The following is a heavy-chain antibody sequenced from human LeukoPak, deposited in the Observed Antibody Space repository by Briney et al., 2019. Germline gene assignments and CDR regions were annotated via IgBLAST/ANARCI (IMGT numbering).Heavy chain of an antibody. V-gene: IGHV1-18*01. D-gene: IGHD3-3*01. J-gene: IGHJ3*02. Sequence: ASVKASCKASGYTFTSYGISWVRQAPGQGLEWMGWISAYNGNTNYAQKLQGRVTITTDTSTSTAYMELRSLRSDDTAVYYCARDLYDFWSGYYCAFDIWGQGTMVTASS. CDR1: GYTFTSYG. CDR2: ISAYNGNT. CDR3: ARDLYDFWSGYYCAFDI.